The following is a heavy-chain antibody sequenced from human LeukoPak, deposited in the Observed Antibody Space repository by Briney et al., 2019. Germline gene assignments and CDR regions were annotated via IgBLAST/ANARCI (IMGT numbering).Heavy chain of an antibody. D-gene: IGHD3-10*01. Sequence: GASVKVSRKASGYTFTSYDINWVRQATGQGLEWMGWMNPNSGNTGYAQKLQGRVTMTRNTSISTAYMELSSLRSEDTAVYYCARARSQLLWFGELLPPFDPWGQGTLVTVSS. J-gene: IGHJ5*02. V-gene: IGHV1-8*01. CDR1: GYTFTSYD. CDR2: MNPNSGNT. CDR3: ARARSQLLWFGELLPPFDP.